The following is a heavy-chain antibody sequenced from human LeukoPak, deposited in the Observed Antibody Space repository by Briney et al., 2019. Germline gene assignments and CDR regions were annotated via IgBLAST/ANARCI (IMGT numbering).Heavy chain of an antibody. V-gene: IGHV3-7*01. CDR1: EFTFRSYW. CDR2: IKQDGSEK. Sequence: TGGSLRLSCAASEFTFRSYWMRWVRQAPGKGLEWVANIKQDGSEKTYVDSVKGRFTISRDNAKNSMYLQMNSLRAEDTAVYYCAREGFAAASDIWGQGTMVTVSS. D-gene: IGHD2-15*01. CDR3: AREGFAAASDI. J-gene: IGHJ3*02.